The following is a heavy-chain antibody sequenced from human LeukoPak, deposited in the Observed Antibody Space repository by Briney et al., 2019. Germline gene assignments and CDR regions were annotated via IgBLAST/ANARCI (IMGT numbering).Heavy chain of an antibody. Sequence: SETLSLTCAVYGGSFSGYYWSWIRQPPGKGLEWIGEINHSGSTNYNPSLKSRVTISVDTSKNQFSLKLGSVTAADTAVYYCARGFDASGSGYYRFDYWGQGTLVTVSS. V-gene: IGHV4-34*01. CDR1: GGSFSGYY. CDR2: INHSGST. D-gene: IGHD3-22*01. CDR3: ARGFDASGSGYYRFDY. J-gene: IGHJ4*02.